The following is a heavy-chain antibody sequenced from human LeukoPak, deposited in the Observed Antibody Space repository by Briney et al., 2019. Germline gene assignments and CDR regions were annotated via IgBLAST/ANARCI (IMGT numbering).Heavy chain of an antibody. CDR3: AKLLRGIDFWSGYYNYYYYYGMDV. CDR1: GFTFSSYA. V-gene: IGHV3-23*01. J-gene: IGHJ6*02. CDR2: ISGSGGST. D-gene: IGHD3-3*01. Sequence: GGSLRLSCAASGFTFSSYAMSWVRQAPGKGLEWVSAISGSGGSTYYADSVKGRFTISRDNSKNTLYLQMNSLRAEDTAVYYCAKLLRGIDFWSGYYNYYYYYGMDVWGQGTTVTVSS.